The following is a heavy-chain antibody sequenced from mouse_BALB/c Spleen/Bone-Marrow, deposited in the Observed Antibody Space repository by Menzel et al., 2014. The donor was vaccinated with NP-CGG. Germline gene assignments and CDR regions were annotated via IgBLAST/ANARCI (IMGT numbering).Heavy chain of an antibody. CDR2: IHPNYGST. CDR3: ARVTGYAMDY. Sequence: EVMLVESGAELVKPGASVKISCKASGYIFTDYNMDWVKQSHGKSLEWIGDIHPNYGSTSYNQKFRGKATLTVDKSSSTTYMEVRSLTSEDTAVYYCARVTGYAMDYWGQGTSVTVSS. CDR1: GYIFTDYN. J-gene: IGHJ4*01. D-gene: IGHD4-1*01. V-gene: IGHV1-18*01.